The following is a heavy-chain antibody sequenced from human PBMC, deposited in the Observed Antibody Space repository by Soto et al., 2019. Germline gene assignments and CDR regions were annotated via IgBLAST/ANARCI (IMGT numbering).Heavy chain of an antibody. CDR1: GFTFGDYA. V-gene: IGHV3-49*03. CDR3: TRDVVDYGDYVWGWFDP. Sequence: PGGSLRLSCTSSGFTFGDYAMSWFRQAPGKGLEWVGFIRSKAYGGTTEYAASVKGRFTISRDDSKSIAYLQMNSLKTEDTAVYYCTRDVVDYGDYVWGWFDPWGQGTLVTVSS. D-gene: IGHD4-17*01. CDR2: IRSKAYGGTT. J-gene: IGHJ5*02.